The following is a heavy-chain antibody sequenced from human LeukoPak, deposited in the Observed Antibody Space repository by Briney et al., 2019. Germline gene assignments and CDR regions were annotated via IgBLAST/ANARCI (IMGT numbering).Heavy chain of an antibody. V-gene: IGHV3-21*01. CDR1: GFKFRGFS. CDR3: ARDSSSWYGFDY. J-gene: IGHJ4*02. D-gene: IGHD6-13*01. Sequence: GGSLRLSCAASGFKFRGFSMNWVRQAPGKGLEWVSSISTSSNHIYYADAVKGRFTISRDNAKNSLSLEMNSLRAEDTAVYYCARDSSSWYGFDYWGQGTLVTVSS. CDR2: ISTSSNHI.